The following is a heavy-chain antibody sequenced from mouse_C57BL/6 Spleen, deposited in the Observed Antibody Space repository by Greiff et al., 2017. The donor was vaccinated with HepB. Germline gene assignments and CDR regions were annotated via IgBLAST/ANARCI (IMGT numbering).Heavy chain of an antibody. CDR1: GFNIKNTY. CDR3: ARQLRLPLYYAMDY. D-gene: IGHD3-2*02. J-gene: IGHJ4*01. Sequence: EVQGVESVAELVRPGASVKLSCTASGFNIKNTYMHWVKQRPEQGLEWIGRIDPANGNTKYAPKFQGKATITADTSSNTAYLQLSSLTSEDTAIYYCARQLRLPLYYAMDYWGQGTSVTVSS. V-gene: IGHV14-3*01. CDR2: IDPANGNT.